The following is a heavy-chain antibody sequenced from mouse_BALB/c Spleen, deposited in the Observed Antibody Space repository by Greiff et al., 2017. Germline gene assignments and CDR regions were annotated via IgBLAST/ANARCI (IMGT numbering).Heavy chain of an antibody. CDR1: GFNIKDYY. CDR3: AKFITTATGAMDY. CDR2: IDPENGNT. V-gene: IGHV14-1*02. J-gene: IGHJ4*01. Sequence: EVHLVESGAELVRPGALVKLSCKASGFNIKDYYMHWVKQRPEQGLEWIGWIDPENGNTIYDPKFQGKASITADTSSNTAYLQLSSLTSEDTAVYYCAKFITTATGAMDYWGQGTSVTVSS. D-gene: IGHD1-2*01.